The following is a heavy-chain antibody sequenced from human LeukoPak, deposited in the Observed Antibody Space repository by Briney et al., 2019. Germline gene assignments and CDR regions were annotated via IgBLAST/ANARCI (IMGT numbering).Heavy chain of an antibody. CDR1: GFTVSSNY. D-gene: IGHD5-12*01. CDR2: IYSGGST. Sequence: PGGSLRLSCAVSGFTVSSNYMSWVRQAPGKGLEWVSVIYSGGSTYYADSVKGRFTISRDNSKNTLYLQMNSLRAEDTAVYYCAKDLGLYSGYDFSPFDYWGQGTLVTVSS. CDR3: AKDLGLYSGYDFSPFDY. J-gene: IGHJ4*02. V-gene: IGHV3-53*01.